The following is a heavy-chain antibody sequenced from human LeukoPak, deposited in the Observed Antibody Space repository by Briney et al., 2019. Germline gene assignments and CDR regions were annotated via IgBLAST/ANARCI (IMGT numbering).Heavy chain of an antibody. V-gene: IGHV1-2*02. CDR3: ATYDSSGYYYRIDY. CDR2: INPNSGGT. J-gene: IGHJ4*02. D-gene: IGHD3-22*01. Sequence: GASVKVSCKASGYIFTDYYMHWVRQAPGQGLEWMGWINPNSGGTNYAQKFQGRVTMTRDTSISTAYMELSRLRSDDTAAYYCATYDSSGYYYRIDYWGQGTLVTVSS. CDR1: GYIFTDYY.